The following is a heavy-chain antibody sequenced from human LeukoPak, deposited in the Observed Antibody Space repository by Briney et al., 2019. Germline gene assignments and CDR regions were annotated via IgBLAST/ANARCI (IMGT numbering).Heavy chain of an antibody. D-gene: IGHD3-3*01. Sequence: SETLSLTCTVSGGSIGSSSYYWGWIRQPPGQGLEWIGSIYYSGSTYYNPSLKSRVTISVDTSKNQFSLKLSSVTAADTAVYYCARQNRITIFGVVTINGQANWFDPWGQGTLVTVSS. CDR2: IYYSGST. CDR3: ARQNRITIFGVVTINGQANWFDP. J-gene: IGHJ5*02. V-gene: IGHV4-39*01. CDR1: GGSIGSSSYY.